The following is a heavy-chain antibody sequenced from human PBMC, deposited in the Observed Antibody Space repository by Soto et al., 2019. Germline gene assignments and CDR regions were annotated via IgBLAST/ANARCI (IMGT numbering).Heavy chain of an antibody. CDR1: GYTFTGYY. Sequence: ASVKVSCKASGYTFTGYYMHWVRQAPGQGLEWMGWINPNSGGTNYAQKFQGWVTTTRDTSISTAYMELSRLRSDDTAVYYCARDGKDDGSSWYGDYGMDVWGQGTTVTVSS. CDR3: ARDGKDDGSSWYGDYGMDV. CDR2: INPNSGGT. J-gene: IGHJ6*02. V-gene: IGHV1-2*04. D-gene: IGHD6-13*01.